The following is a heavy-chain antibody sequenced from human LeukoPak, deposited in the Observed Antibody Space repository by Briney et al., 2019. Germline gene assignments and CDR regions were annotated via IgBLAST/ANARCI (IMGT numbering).Heavy chain of an antibody. Sequence: SETLSLTCTVSGGSISSSSYYWGWIRQPPGKGLEWIGSIYYSGVTYYNPSLKSRVTSSVDTSKNQFSLKLSSVTAADTAVYYCARDGGNIAARLIRYFGYWGQGTLVTVSS. CDR3: ARDGGNIAARLIRYFGY. CDR2: IYYSGVT. D-gene: IGHD6-6*01. J-gene: IGHJ4*02. V-gene: IGHV4-39*07. CDR1: GGSISSSSYY.